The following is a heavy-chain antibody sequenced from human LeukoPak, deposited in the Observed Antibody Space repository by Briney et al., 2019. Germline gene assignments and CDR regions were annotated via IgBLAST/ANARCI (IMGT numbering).Heavy chain of an antibody. V-gene: IGHV4-38-2*02. CDR1: GYSISNCYY. J-gene: IGHJ4*02. Sequence: SETLSLTCAVSGYSISNCYYWGWIRQPPGKGLEWIGSIYHSGSTYYNSSLKSRVTMSVDTSKNQFSLKLSSVTAADTALYYCARDGLGGATIDFDYWGQGTLVTVSS. CDR3: ARDGLGGATIDFDY. CDR2: IYHSGST. D-gene: IGHD1-26*01.